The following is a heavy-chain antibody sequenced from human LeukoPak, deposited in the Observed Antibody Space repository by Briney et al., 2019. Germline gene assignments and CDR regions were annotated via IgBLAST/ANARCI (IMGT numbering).Heavy chain of an antibody. V-gene: IGHV1-2*02. Sequence: GASVKVSCKASGYTFTGYYMHWVRQAPGQGLEWMGWINPNSGGTNYAQKFQGRVTMTRDTSISTAYMELSRLRSDDTAVYYCARDYYDSSAIEEGADYWGQGTLVTVSS. D-gene: IGHD3-22*01. CDR1: GYTFTGYY. CDR3: ARDYYDSSAIEEGADY. J-gene: IGHJ4*02. CDR2: INPNSGGT.